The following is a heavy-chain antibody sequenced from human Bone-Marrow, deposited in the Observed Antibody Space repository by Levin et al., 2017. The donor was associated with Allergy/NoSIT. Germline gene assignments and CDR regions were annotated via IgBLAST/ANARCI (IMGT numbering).Heavy chain of an antibody. CDR3: AKASITRIAAAGSDY. Sequence: PGGSLRLSCAASGFTFDDYAMHWVRQAPGKGLEWVSGISWNSGSIGYADSVKGRFTISRDNAKNSLYLQMNSLRAEDTALYYCAKASITRIAAAGSDYWGQGTLVTVSS. V-gene: IGHV3-9*01. CDR2: ISWNSGSI. J-gene: IGHJ4*02. CDR1: GFTFDDYA. D-gene: IGHD6-13*01.